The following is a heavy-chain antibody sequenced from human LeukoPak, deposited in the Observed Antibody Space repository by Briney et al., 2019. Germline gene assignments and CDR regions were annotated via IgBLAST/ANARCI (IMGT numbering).Heavy chain of an antibody. D-gene: IGHD3-3*01. CDR3: ARDMGWLDAFDI. J-gene: IGHJ3*02. V-gene: IGHV1-18*01. Sequence: ASVKVSCKASGGTFSSYAISWVRQAPGQGLEWMGWISAYNGNTNYAQKLQSRVTMTADTSTSTAYMELRSLRSDDTAVYYCARDMGWLDAFDIWGQGTMVTVSS. CDR2: ISAYNGNT. CDR1: GGTFSSYA.